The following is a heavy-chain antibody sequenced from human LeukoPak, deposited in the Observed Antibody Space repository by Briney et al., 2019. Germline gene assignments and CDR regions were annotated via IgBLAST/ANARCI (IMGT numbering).Heavy chain of an antibody. J-gene: IGHJ4*02. D-gene: IGHD1-26*01. CDR1: GGSISSSSYY. CDR3: ATGGSYYVFDY. CDR2: IYYSGST. V-gene: IGHV4-39*07. Sequence: SETLSLTCTVSGGSISSSSYYWGWIRQPPGKGLEWIGSIYYSGSTYYNPSLKSRVTISVDTSKNQFSLKLSSVTAADTAVYYCATGGSYYVFDYWGQGTLVTVSS.